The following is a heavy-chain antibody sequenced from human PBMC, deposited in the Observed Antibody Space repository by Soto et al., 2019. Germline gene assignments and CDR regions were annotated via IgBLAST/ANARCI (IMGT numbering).Heavy chain of an antibody. D-gene: IGHD3-3*01. CDR2: INPNSGGT. J-gene: IGHJ4*02. V-gene: IGHV1-2*02. CDR3: ACGPDYDFWSGPNS. CDR1: GYTFTGYY. Sequence: QVQLVQSGAEVKKPGASVKVSCKASGYTFTGYYIHWVRQAPGQGLEWMGWINPNSGGTNDAQKFQGRVTMPSDTSISTAYMELSWLRSDDTAVYYCACGPDYDFWSGPNSWGQGTLVTVSS.